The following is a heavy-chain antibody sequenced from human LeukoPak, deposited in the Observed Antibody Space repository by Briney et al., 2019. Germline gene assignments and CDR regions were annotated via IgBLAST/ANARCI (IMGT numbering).Heavy chain of an antibody. V-gene: IGHV3-21*01. J-gene: IGHJ4*02. D-gene: IGHD5-24*01. CDR1: GFTFITYS. CDR2: ISGSGSYI. Sequence: GGSLRLSCAASGFTFITYSMNWVRQAPGMGLEWVSYISGSGSYIYYADSAKGRFTISRDKGKNSLYLQMNSLRAEDTAVYYCAMATDSYQFDYWGQGTLVTVSS. CDR3: AMATDSYQFDY.